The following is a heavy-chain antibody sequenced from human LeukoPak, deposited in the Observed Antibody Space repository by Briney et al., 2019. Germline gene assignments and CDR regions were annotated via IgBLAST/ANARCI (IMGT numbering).Heavy chain of an antibody. J-gene: IGHJ2*01. V-gene: IGHV3-23*01. Sequence: GGSLRLSCVVSGFNLQNYAMSWVRQAPGKGLEWVSAISGNGGNTYYADSVKGRFTISRDNSKNTLYLQMNSLRAEDTALYYCARAIVYWFFDLWGRGTLVTVSS. CDR2: ISGNGGNT. CDR3: ARAIVYWFFDL. D-gene: IGHD3-22*01. CDR1: GFNLQNYA.